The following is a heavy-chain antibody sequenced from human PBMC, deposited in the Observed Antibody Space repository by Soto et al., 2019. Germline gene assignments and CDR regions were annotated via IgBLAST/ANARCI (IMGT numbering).Heavy chain of an antibody. J-gene: IGHJ6*02. CDR1: GFTFSSYA. D-gene: IGHD3-3*01. CDR3: VKDLSDYDFWSGSPYYGMDL. CDR2: ISSNGGST. Sequence: PAWSLRLSCSASGFTFSSYAMHWVRQAPGKGLEYVSAISSNGGSTYYADSVKGRFTISRDNSKNTLYLQMSSLRAEDTAVYYCVKDLSDYDFWSGSPYYGMDLWGQGTTVTVSS. V-gene: IGHV3-64D*06.